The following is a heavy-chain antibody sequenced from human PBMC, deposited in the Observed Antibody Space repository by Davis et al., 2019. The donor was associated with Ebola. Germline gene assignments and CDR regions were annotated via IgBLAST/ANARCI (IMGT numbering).Heavy chain of an antibody. CDR1: GGSISSYY. D-gene: IGHD3-22*01. V-gene: IGHV4-59*12. Sequence: SETLSLTCTVSGGSISSYYWSWIRQPPGKGLEWIGYIYYSGSTNYNPSLKSRVTISVDTSKNQFSLKLTSMTAADTAVYYCARVEGGYYDKSGYFDYWGQGTLVTVSS. CDR2: IYYSGST. CDR3: ARVEGGYYDKSGYFDY. J-gene: IGHJ4*02.